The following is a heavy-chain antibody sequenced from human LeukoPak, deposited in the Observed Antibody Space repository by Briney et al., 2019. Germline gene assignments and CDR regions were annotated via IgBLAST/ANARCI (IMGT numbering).Heavy chain of an antibody. CDR3: ARDGEVQGYSYGYSPGYYFDY. CDR1: GGTISSSSYY. D-gene: IGHD5-18*01. Sequence: PSETLSLTCTVSGGTISSSSYYWGWIRQPPGKGLEWIGSIYYSGSTYYNPSLKSRVTISVDTSKNQFSLKLSSVTAADTAVYYCARDGEVQGYSYGYSPGYYFDYWGQGTPVTVSS. CDR2: IYYSGST. J-gene: IGHJ4*02. V-gene: IGHV4-39*07.